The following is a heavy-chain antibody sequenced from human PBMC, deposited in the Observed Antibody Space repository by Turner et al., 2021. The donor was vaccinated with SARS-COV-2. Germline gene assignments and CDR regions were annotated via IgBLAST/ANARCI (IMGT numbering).Heavy chain of an antibody. CDR2: IKHSGST. Sequence: QVQLQQWGAGLLKPSETLSLTCAVYGGSFSGYYWSWIRQPPGKGLEWIGEIKHSGSTNYNPSLKSRVTISVDTSKNQFSLKLSSVTAADTAVYYCARGPYSVTGPFDYWGQGTLVTVSS. J-gene: IGHJ4*02. CDR1: GGSFSGYY. CDR3: ARGPYSVTGPFDY. D-gene: IGHD2-21*02. V-gene: IGHV4-34*01.